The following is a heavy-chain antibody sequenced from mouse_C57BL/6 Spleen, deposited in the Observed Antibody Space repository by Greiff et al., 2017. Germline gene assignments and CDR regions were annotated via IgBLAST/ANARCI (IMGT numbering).Heavy chain of an antibody. CDR3: ARGGRREAMDY. Sequence: EVQLQQSGPELVKPGASVKISCKASGYTFTDYYMTWVKQSHGKSLEWIGAINPNNGGTSYHQKVKGKVTLTVDKSSSTAYMELRSLASEDAAVYYCARGGRREAMDYGGQGTAVTVSS. V-gene: IGHV1-26*01. J-gene: IGHJ4*01. CDR1: GYTFTDYY. CDR2: INPNNGGT.